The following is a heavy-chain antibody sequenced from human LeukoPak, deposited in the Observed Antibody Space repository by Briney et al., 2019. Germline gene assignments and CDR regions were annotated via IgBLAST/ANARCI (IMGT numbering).Heavy chain of an antibody. CDR1: GFTFSSYG. CDR2: ISYDGSNK. D-gene: IGHD3-10*01. V-gene: IGHV3-30*03. Sequence: PGGSLRLSCAASGFTFSSYGMHWVRQAPGKGLEWVAVISYDGSNKYYADSVKGRFTISRDNSKNTLYLQMNSLRAEDTAVYYCARHRGWLRYWYFDLWGRGTLVTVSS. J-gene: IGHJ2*01. CDR3: ARHRGWLRYWYFDL.